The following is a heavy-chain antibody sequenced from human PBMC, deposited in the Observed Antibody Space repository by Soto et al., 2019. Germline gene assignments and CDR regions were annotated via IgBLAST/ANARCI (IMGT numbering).Heavy chain of an antibody. CDR2: ISSSSSYI. J-gene: IGHJ5*02. CDR1: GFTFSSYS. V-gene: IGHV3-21*01. D-gene: IGHD2-2*01. CDR3: ARYSSTAFNNWFDP. Sequence: GGSLRLSCAASGFTFSSYSMNWVRQAPGEGLEWVSSISSSSSYIYYADSVKGRFTISRDNAKNSLYLQMNSLRAEDTAVYYCARYSSTAFNNWFDPWGQGTLVTVSS.